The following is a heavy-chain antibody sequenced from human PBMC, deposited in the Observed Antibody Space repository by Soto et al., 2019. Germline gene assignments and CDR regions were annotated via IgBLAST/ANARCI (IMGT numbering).Heavy chain of an antibody. CDR3: ARDALGLDV. Sequence: GESLKISCVVSGFAVSATYMSWVRQAPGQGLEWVSVLTANGNTIYADAVKGRFTVSRDISKNTVYLQLNSVTVEDTGLYYCARDALGLDVWGQGTTVTLS. V-gene: IGHV3-53*01. CDR1: GFAVSATY. J-gene: IGHJ6*02. CDR2: LTANGNT.